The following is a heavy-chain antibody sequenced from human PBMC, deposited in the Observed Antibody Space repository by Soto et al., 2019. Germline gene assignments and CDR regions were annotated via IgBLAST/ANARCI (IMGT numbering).Heavy chain of an antibody. Sequence: EVQLVESGGGLVQPGGSLRLSCAASGFTVSGNYVTWVRQAPGKGLEWVSVIYTDDNMYYADSVTGRFTISRDNSKNTFYLQMNRLRVEDTAVYYCATELIAKYGMDVWGQGTTVTVSS. CDR2: IYTDDNM. V-gene: IGHV3-53*01. CDR3: ATELIAKYGMDV. CDR1: GFTVSGNY. D-gene: IGHD2-21*01. J-gene: IGHJ6*02.